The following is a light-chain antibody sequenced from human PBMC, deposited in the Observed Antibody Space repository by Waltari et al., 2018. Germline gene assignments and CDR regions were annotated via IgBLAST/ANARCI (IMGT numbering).Light chain of an antibody. CDR1: HSISNN. V-gene: IGKV3-15*01. CDR3: QQYNNWPPVFT. J-gene: IGKJ3*01. Sequence: EIVLPQSPATLSVSPGERATLSCRASHSISNNLAWYQQNPGQAPRLLIYGASARATGIPARFSGSGSGTEFTLTISSLQSEDFAIYYCQQYNNWPPVFTFGPGTKVDF. CDR2: GAS.